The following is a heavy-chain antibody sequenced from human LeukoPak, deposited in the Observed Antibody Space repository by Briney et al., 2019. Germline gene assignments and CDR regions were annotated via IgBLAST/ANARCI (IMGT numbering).Heavy chain of an antibody. CDR1: GFTFSSYS. J-gene: IGHJ4*02. Sequence: NPGGSLRLSCAASGFTFSSYSMNWVRQAPGKGLEWVSSISSSSSYIYYADSVKGRFTISRDNAKNSLYLQMNSLRAEDTAVYYCASTNVDTAMGSYYFDYWGQGTLVTVSS. CDR2: ISSSSSYI. V-gene: IGHV3-21*01. D-gene: IGHD5-18*01. CDR3: ASTNVDTAMGSYYFDY.